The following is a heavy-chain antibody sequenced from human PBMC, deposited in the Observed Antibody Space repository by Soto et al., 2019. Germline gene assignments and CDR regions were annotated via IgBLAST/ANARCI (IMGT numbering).Heavy chain of an antibody. CDR2: IYYSGST. D-gene: IGHD6-19*01. J-gene: IGHJ6*02. Sequence: SETLSLTCTVSGGSISSYYWSWIRQPPGKGLEWIGYIYYSGSTNYNPSLKSRATISVDTSKNQFTLKLSSVTAADTAVYYCARGRKGSGWSHYYYYYGMDVWGQGTTVTVSS. CDR1: GGSISSYY. V-gene: IGHV4-59*12. CDR3: ARGRKGSGWSHYYYYYGMDV.